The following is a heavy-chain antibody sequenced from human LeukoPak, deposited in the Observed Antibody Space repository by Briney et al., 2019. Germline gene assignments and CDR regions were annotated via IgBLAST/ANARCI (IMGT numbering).Heavy chain of an antibody. D-gene: IGHD3-3*01. CDR3: ARWSLASLGYGMDV. CDR1: GYTFTGYY. J-gene: IGHJ6*02. CDR2: INPSSGGT. V-gene: IGHV1-2*04. Sequence: ASVKVFCKASGYTFTGYYMHWVRQAPGQGLEWMGWINPSSGGTNYAQKFQGWVTMTRDTSISTAYMELSRLRSDDTAVYYCARWSLASLGYGMDVWGQGTTVTVSS.